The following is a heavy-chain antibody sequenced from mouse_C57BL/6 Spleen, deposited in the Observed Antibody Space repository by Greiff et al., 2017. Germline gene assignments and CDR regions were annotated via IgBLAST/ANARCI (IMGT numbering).Heavy chain of an antibody. CDR1: GFTFSSYG. Sequence: EVTLVESGGDVVKPGGSLKLSCAASGFTFSSYGMSWVRQTPDKRLEWVATISSGGSYTYYPDSVKGRFTIYRDNAKNTLYLQMSSLKSEDTAMYYWARHESSYGSSYYAMDYWGQGTSVTVSS. CDR2: ISSGGSYT. J-gene: IGHJ4*01. D-gene: IGHD1-1*01. CDR3: ARHESSYGSSYYAMDY. V-gene: IGHV5-6*02.